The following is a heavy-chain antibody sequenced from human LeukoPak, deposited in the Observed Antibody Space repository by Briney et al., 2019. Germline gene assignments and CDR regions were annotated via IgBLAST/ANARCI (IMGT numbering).Heavy chain of an antibody. CDR3: AAIPVFGVVLHQEPV. CDR2: FIPILGTA. J-gene: IGHJ6*04. D-gene: IGHD3-3*01. Sequence: SVKVSCKASGATFIDYALNWVRQAPGQGLEWMGVFIPILGTANSIQKFHDRLTITADRATNTAYMELSSLRSEDTAVYFCAAIPVFGVVLHQEPVWGKGTTVTVSS. CDR1: GATFIDYA. V-gene: IGHV1-69*10.